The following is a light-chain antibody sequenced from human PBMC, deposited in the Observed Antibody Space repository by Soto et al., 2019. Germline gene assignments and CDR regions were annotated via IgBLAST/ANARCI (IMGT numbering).Light chain of an antibody. J-gene: IGKJ1*01. Sequence: EVVMTQSPATLSVSPGERATLSCRASQSVNDKVAWFQQKPGQAPRLLIIGASNRATGIPARFSGSGSGTDFSLTISSLEPEDFAVYYCQQRSHWPRTFGQGTKVDIK. CDR3: QQRSHWPRT. CDR1: QSVNDK. V-gene: IGKV3-11*01. CDR2: GAS.